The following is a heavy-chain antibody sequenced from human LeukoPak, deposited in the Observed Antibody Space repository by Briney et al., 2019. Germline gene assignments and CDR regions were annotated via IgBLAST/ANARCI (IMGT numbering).Heavy chain of an antibody. Sequence: GGSLRLSCSPSRITFGNYPMHWVRQDPGKGLEYVSAVSSNGGSPYYADSVKGRFAISREKSKNTLYLQIGSLRAEGTAVYYCVKGKYQELGTVTVYFDYWGQGTLVTVSS. J-gene: IGHJ4*02. CDR2: VSSNGGSP. D-gene: IGHD6-13*01. CDR1: RITFGNYP. V-gene: IGHV3-64D*06. CDR3: VKGKYQELGTVTVYFDY.